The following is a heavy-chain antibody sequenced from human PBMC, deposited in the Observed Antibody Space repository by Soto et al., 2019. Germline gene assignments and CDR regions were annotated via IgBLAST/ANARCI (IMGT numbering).Heavy chain of an antibody. Sequence: SXTRSLTCTVTGGSILSTSYYWGWIRQSPGKGLEWIGSFYYSGSTYYSPSLRSRVTISGDTSRKQISLRLSSVTAADTAVYYCARISVASRYMDVWGKGTTVTVSS. J-gene: IGHJ6*03. CDR3: ARISVASRYMDV. D-gene: IGHD5-12*01. CDR1: GGSILSTSYY. V-gene: IGHV4-39*01. CDR2: FYYSGST.